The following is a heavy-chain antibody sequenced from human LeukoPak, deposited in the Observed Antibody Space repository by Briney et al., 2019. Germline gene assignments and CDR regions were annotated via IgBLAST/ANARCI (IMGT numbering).Heavy chain of an antibody. D-gene: IGHD3-22*01. J-gene: IGHJ4*02. V-gene: IGHV3-23*01. CDR1: GFTFSSYA. Sequence: GGSLRLSCAASGFTFSSYAMSWVRQAPGKGLEWVSAISGSGGSTYYADSVKGRFTISRDNSKNTLYLQMNSLRAEDTAVYYCAKGLSYCYDSSGYSPFDYWGQGTLVTVSS. CDR2: ISGSGGST. CDR3: AKGLSYCYDSSGYSPFDY.